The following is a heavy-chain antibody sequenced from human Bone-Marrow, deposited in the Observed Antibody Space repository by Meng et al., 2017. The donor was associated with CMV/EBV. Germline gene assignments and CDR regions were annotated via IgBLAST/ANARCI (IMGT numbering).Heavy chain of an antibody. V-gene: IGHV1-2*02. D-gene: IGHD4-11*01. CDR3: ARGGAFTVTRHPNNWFDP. J-gene: IGHJ5*02. CDR1: GYTFTGYY. Sequence: ASVKVSCKASGYTFTGYYMHWVRQAPGQGLEWMGWINPNSGGTNYAQKFQGRVTMTRDTSISTAYMELSRLRSDDTAVYYCARGGAFTVTRHPNNWFDPWGKGTLVTVSS. CDR2: INPNSGGT.